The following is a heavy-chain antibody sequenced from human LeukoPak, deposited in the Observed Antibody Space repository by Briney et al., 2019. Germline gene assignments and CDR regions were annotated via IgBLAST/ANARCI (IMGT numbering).Heavy chain of an antibody. CDR2: INNDGSST. CDR1: GFSLSRYW. CDR3: ARLLGSTTSVDY. J-gene: IGHJ4*02. V-gene: IGHV3-74*01. D-gene: IGHD2/OR15-2a*01. Sequence: PGGSLRLSCVASGFSLSRYWMSWVRQAPGKGLVWVSRINNDGSSTSYADFVKGRFTISRDNAKNTLYLQMNSLRAEDTAVYYCARLLGSTTSVDYWGQGTPVTVSS.